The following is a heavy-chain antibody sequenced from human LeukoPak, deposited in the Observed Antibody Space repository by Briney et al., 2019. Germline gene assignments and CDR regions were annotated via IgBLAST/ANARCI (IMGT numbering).Heavy chain of an antibody. V-gene: IGHV3-23*01. CDR1: GFTFSNYE. J-gene: IGHJ4*02. Sequence: PGGSLRLSCAASGFTFSNYELNWVRQAPGKGLEWVSYMSGSGRVTHYADSVKGRFTISRDNSKNTLYLQMNSLRAEDTAVYYCAKVDSGIVATGSPYFDYWGQGTLVTVSS. CDR3: AKVDSGIVATGSPYFDY. CDR2: MSGSGRVT. D-gene: IGHD6-13*01.